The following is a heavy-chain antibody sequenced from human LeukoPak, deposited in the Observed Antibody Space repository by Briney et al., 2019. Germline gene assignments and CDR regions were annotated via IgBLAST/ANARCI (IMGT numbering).Heavy chain of an antibody. CDR1: GFTFSDYY. CDR3: ARALATSGNYYSFPTWFDP. V-gene: IGHV3-11*01. D-gene: IGHD1-26*01. CDR2: ISSSGSSI. Sequence: GGSLRLSCAASGFTFSDYYMSWIRQAPGKGLEWVSYISSSGSSIYYADSVKGRFTISRDNAKNSLYLQMNSLRAEDTAVYYCARALATSGNYYSFPTWFDPWGQGTLVTVSS. J-gene: IGHJ5*02.